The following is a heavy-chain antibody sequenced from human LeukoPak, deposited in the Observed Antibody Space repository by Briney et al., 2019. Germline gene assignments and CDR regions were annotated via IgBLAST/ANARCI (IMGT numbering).Heavy chain of an antibody. D-gene: IGHD3-10*01. V-gene: IGHV1-58*02. Sequence: ASVKVSCKASGYTFTSYGISWVRQARGQRLEWIGWIVVGSGNTNYAQKFQERVTITRDMSTSTAYMELSSLRSEDTAVYYCAAGRGVPSDFDYWGQGTMVTVSS. CDR3: AAGRGVPSDFDY. J-gene: IGHJ4*02. CDR1: GYTFTSYG. CDR2: IVVGSGNT.